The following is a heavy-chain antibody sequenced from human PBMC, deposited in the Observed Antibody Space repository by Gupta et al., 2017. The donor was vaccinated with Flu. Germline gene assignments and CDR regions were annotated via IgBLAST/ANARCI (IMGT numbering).Heavy chain of an antibody. CDR1: GFTFSSYE. D-gene: IGHD5-18*01. CDR3: ARDSIGYSYGFH. CDR2: ISSSGSTI. J-gene: IGHJ4*02. Sequence: EVQLVESGGGLVQPGGSLRLSCAASGFTFSSYEMNWVRQAPGKGLEWVSYISSSGSTIYYADSVKGRFTISRDNAKNSLYLQMNSLRAEDTAVYYCARDSIGYSYGFHWGQGTLVTVSS. V-gene: IGHV3-48*03.